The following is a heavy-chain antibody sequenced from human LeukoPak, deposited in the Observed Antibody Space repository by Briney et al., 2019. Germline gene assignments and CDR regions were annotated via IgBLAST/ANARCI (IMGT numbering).Heavy chain of an antibody. CDR2: ISGSGSTI. D-gene: IGHD3-10*01. CDR1: GFTFSDYY. J-gene: IGHJ3*02. CDR3: ARYYDSGATRGPKKTFDI. V-gene: IGHV3-11*01. Sequence: GGSLRLSCAASGFTFSDYYMTWIRQAPGGGLEWVSYISGSGSTIHYADSLQGRFTISRDNAQNSLYLQMNSLRAEDTALYYCARYYDSGATRGPKKTFDIWGQGTMVTVSS.